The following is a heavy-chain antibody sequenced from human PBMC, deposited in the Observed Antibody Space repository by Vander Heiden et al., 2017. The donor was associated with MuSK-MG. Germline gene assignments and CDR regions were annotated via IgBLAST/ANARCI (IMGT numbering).Heavy chain of an antibody. CDR2: INYSGNT. CDR3: ARVEAAGSGRYYYYYMDV. J-gene: IGHJ6*03. CDR1: GGSISSGDYY. Sequence: QVQLQESGPGLVKSSQTLSLTCSVSGGSISSGDYYWSWIRQPPGKGLEWIGYINYSGNTYYNPSLKSRVTISVDTSKNQFSLNLSSVTAADTAVYYCARVEAAGSGRYYYYYMDVWGKGTTVTVSS. V-gene: IGHV4-30-4*01. D-gene: IGHD6-19*01.